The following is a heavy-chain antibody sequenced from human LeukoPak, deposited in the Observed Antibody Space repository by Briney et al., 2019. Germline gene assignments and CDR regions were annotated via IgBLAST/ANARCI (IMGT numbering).Heavy chain of an antibody. Sequence: GGSLRLSCAASGFTFSSYGMHWVRQAPGKGLEWVAFIRYDGSNKYYADSVKGRFTISRDNSKNTLYLQMNSLRAEDTAVYYCAKDLSHGGSPDAFDIWGQGTMVTVSS. D-gene: IGHD2-15*01. J-gene: IGHJ3*02. V-gene: IGHV3-30*02. CDR1: GFTFSSYG. CDR3: AKDLSHGGSPDAFDI. CDR2: IRYDGSNK.